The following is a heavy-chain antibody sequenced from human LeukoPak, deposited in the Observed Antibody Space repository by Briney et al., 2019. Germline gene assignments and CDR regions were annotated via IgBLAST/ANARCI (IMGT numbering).Heavy chain of an antibody. Sequence: PGGSLRLSCAASGFTFSSYGMSWVCQAPGKGLEWVSAISGSGGSTYYADSVKGRFTVSRDNSKNTLYLQMNSLRAEDTAVYYCANLLSSGWYGLHDAFDIWGQGTMVTVSS. CDR1: GFTFSSYG. D-gene: IGHD6-19*01. V-gene: IGHV3-23*01. J-gene: IGHJ3*02. CDR2: ISGSGGST. CDR3: ANLLSSGWYGLHDAFDI.